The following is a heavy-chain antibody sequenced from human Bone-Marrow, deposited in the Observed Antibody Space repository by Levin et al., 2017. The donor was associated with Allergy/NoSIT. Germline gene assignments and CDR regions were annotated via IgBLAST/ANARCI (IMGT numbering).Heavy chain of an antibody. CDR3: ARVRCSSTSCPHRDAFEI. Sequence: SQTLSLTCTVSGGSISSYYWSWIRQPPGKGLEWIGYIYYSGSINYNPSLKSRVTIPVDTSKNQFPLQLSSVTAADTAVYYCARVRCSSTSCPHRDAFEIWGQGTMVTVSS. J-gene: IGHJ3*02. D-gene: IGHD2-2*01. CDR1: GGSISSYY. V-gene: IGHV4-59*01. CDR2: IYYSGSI.